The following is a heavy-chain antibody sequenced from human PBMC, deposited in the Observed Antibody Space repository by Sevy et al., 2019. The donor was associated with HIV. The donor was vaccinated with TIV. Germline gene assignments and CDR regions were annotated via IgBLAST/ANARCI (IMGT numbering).Heavy chain of an antibody. V-gene: IGHV4-59*01. CDR2: IYFTGNT. D-gene: IGHD1-1*01. J-gene: IGHJ4*02. CDR1: GGSISSYF. Sequence: SETLSLTCSVSGGSISSYFWTWVRQSPGKGLEWIGNIYFTGNTDYSPSLKSRVTLSLDTSKSQFSLTLKSVTAADTAIYFCARDSTTRPRVLDYWGQGTLDTVSS. CDR3: ARDSTTRPRVLDY.